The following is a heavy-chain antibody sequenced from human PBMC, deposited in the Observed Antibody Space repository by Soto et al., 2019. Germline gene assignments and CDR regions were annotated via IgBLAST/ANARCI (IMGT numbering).Heavy chain of an antibody. CDR1: GFNVSNHY. J-gene: IGHJ3*02. CDR2: ISSSGRT. D-gene: IGHD3-22*01. Sequence: EVQLVESGGGLVQRGGSLRLSCAASGFNVSNHYLSWVRQAPGRGLEWVSLISSSGRTFAAESAKGRFIISRDNSKNTLYLQMISRGAEDTAVYYCARSTPMTVGDAFDIWGQGTMVTVSS. CDR3: ARSTPMTVGDAFDI. V-gene: IGHV3-66*01.